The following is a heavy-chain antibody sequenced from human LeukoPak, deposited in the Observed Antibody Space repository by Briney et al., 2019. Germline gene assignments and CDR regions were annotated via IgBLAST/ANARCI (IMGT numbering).Heavy chain of an antibody. Sequence: HTGGSLRLSCAASGSYWMHWVRQAPGKGLVWVSHIKSDGSWTSYADSVKGRFTISKGNAKNTVYLQMNNLRAEDTAVYYCVSFYETYWGRGTLVTVSS. V-gene: IGHV3-74*01. J-gene: IGHJ4*02. CDR2: IKSDGSWT. CDR3: VSFYETY. D-gene: IGHD2/OR15-2a*01. CDR1: GSYW.